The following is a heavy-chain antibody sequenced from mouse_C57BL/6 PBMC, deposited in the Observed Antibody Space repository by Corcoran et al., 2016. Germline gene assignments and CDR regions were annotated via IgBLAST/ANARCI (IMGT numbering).Heavy chain of an antibody. V-gene: IGHV1-85*01. J-gene: IGHJ1*03. CDR3: ARGYDYGYWYFDV. Sequence: QVQLQQSGPELVKPGASVKLSCKASGYTFTSYDINWVKQRPGQGLEWIGWIYPRDGSTKYNEKFKGKATLTVDTSSSTAYMELHSLTSEDSAVYFCARGYDYGYWYFDVWGTGTTVTVSS. CDR2: IYPRDGST. D-gene: IGHD2-4*01. CDR1: GYTFTSYD.